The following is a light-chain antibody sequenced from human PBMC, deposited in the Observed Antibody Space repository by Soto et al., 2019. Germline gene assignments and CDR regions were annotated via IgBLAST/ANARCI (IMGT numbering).Light chain of an antibody. V-gene: IGKV3-15*01. CDR1: QSINSN. Sequence: EIVMTQSAFTLSVSPGERATLSWRASQSINSNLAWYQQKPGQAPSLLIYGAFTRATGIPARFSGTGYGTEFNLTISSLQSEDLALYYCQQYNDWPLTFGQGTKVDIK. CDR3: QQYNDWPLT. J-gene: IGKJ1*01. CDR2: GAF.